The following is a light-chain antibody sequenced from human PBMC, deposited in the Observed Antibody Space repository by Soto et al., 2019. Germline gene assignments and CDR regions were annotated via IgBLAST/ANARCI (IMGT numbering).Light chain of an antibody. Sequence: EILMTQSPATLSVSPGERATLSCRASQSVSSNLAWYQQKPGQAPRLLIYGASTRATGIPARFSGSGSGTEFTLTISSLQSEDFAVYYCQQYNNWPPEGTFGQGTKVDIK. J-gene: IGKJ1*01. CDR3: QQYNNWPPEGT. V-gene: IGKV3-15*01. CDR2: GAS. CDR1: QSVSSN.